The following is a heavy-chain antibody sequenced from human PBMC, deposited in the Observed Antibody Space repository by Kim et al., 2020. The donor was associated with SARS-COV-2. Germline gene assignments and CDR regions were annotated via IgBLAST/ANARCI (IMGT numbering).Heavy chain of an antibody. Sequence: GGSLRLSCAASGFTFRNSAMNWVRQAPGKGLEWVSIIGGGGVNTYYADSVKGRFIISRDNSKDTLYLQMNSLSAEDTAIYNCAKINTGAFDIWGQGTMVT. CDR1: GFTFRNSA. D-gene: IGHD4-17*01. CDR2: IGGGGVNT. V-gene: IGHV3-23*01. J-gene: IGHJ3*02. CDR3: AKINTGAFDI.